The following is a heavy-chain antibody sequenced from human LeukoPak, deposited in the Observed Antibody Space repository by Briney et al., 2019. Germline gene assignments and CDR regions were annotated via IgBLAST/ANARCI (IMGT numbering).Heavy chain of an antibody. CDR1: DDSISGYY. J-gene: IGHJ3*02. CDR3: ARRFRTGGNLHHDAYDI. Sequence: SETLSLTCTVSDDSISGYYWGWIRQPPGKGLEWIGHIYSIGGPTCSPSLQSRVSISVDTSKNQFSLQLSSVTAADTAVYYCARRFRTGGNLHHDAYDIWGRGTVVAVSP. V-gene: IGHV4-4*09. CDR2: IYSIGGP. D-gene: IGHD3-16*01.